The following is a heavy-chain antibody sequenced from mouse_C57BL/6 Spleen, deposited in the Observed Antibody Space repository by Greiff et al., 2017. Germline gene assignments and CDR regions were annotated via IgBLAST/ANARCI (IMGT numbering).Heavy chain of an antibody. CDR2: IRNKANGYTT. Sequence: DVMLVESGGGLVQPGGSLSLSCAASGFTFTDYYMSWVRQPPGKALEWLGFIRNKANGYTTEYSASVKGRFTISRDNSQSILYLQMNALRAEDSATYYCARWDFYAMDYWGQGTSVTVSS. CDR3: ARWDFYAMDY. CDR1: GFTFTDYY. J-gene: IGHJ4*01. V-gene: IGHV7-3*01.